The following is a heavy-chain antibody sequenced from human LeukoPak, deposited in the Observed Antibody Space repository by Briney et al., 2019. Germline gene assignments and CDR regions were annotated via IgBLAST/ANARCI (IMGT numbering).Heavy chain of an antibody. CDR1: GYSISSGYY. CDR3: ARGMVRGVITPGY. Sequence: SETLSLTCTVSGYSISSGYYWGWIRQPPGKGLEWIGSIYHSGSTYYNPSLKSRVTISVDTSKNQFSLKLSSVTAADTAVYYCARGMVRGVITPGYWGQGTLVTVSS. CDR2: IYHSGST. V-gene: IGHV4-38-2*02. J-gene: IGHJ4*02. D-gene: IGHD3-10*01.